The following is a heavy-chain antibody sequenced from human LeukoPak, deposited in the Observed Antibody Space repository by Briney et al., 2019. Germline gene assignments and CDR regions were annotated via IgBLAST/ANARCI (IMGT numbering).Heavy chain of an antibody. CDR2: IYYSGST. J-gene: IGHJ6*03. CDR1: GGSISSSSYY. Sequence: SETLSLTCTVSGGSISSSSYYWGWIRQPPGKGLEWIGSIYYSGSTYYNPSLKSRVTISVDTSKNQFSLKLSSVTAADTAVYYCARMSQGGYMDVWGKGTTVTVSS. V-gene: IGHV4-39*07. D-gene: IGHD3-16*01. CDR3: ARMSQGGYMDV.